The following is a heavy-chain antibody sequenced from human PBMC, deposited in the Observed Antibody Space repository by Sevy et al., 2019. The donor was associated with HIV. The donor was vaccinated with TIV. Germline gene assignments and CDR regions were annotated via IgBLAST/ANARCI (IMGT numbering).Heavy chain of an antibody. D-gene: IGHD3-22*01. J-gene: IGHJ5*02. CDR3: ARDSYYYDSSGLPDP. CDR1: GYTFTGYY. V-gene: IGHV1-2*02. CDR2: INPNSGGT. Sequence: ASVKVSCKASGYTFTGYYMHWVRQAPGQGLEWMGWINPNSGGTNYAQKFQGRVTMTRDTSISTAYMELSRLRSDDTAAYYCARDSYYYDSSGLPDPWGQGTLVTVSS.